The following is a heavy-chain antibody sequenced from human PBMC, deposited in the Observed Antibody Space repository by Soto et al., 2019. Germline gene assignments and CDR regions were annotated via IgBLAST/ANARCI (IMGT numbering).Heavy chain of an antibody. V-gene: IGHV4-59*01. Sequence: SETLSLTCTVSGGSISSYYWSWIRQPPGEGLEWIGYIYYSGSTNYNPSLKSRVTISVDTSKNQFSLKLSSVTAADTAVYYCARGEKRITMVRGVITPVYGMDVWGQGTTVTVSS. CDR3: ARGEKRITMVRGVITPVYGMDV. D-gene: IGHD3-10*01. CDR1: GGSISSYY. J-gene: IGHJ6*02. CDR2: IYYSGST.